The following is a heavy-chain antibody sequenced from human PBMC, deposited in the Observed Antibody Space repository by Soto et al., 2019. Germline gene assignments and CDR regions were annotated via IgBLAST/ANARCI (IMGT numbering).Heavy chain of an antibody. CDR2: VYYTGST. D-gene: IGHD3-22*01. J-gene: IGHJ4*02. Sequence: SETLSLTCTVSGDSISTFYWGWMRQSPGKELEWTGYVYYTGSTNYNPSLKSRVTISVDRSKNQFSLKLTSANAADTAVYYCARGRTVRNYADDSTDYFYFFDYWGQGTQVTVSS. V-gene: IGHV4-59*01. CDR3: ARGRTVRNYADDSTDYFYFFDY. CDR1: GDSISTFY.